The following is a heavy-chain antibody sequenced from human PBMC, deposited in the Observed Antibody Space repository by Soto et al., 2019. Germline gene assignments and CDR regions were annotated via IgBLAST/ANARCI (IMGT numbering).Heavy chain of an antibody. D-gene: IGHD1-26*01. CDR3: ARPCKGGNYRVHFDY. CDR1: GFTFSSYW. V-gene: IGHV3-7*04. J-gene: IGHJ4*02. CDR2: IKQDGSEK. Sequence: EVQLVESGGGLVQPGGSLRLSCAASGFTFSSYWMSWVRQAPGKGLEWVANIKQDGSEKYYVDSVKGRFTISRDNAKNSLYLQMSSGRAEDTAVYYCARPCKGGNYRVHFDYWGQGTLVTVAS.